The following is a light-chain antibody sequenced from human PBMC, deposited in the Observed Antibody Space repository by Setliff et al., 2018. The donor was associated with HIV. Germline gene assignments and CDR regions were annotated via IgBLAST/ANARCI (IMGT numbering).Light chain of an antibody. J-gene: IGLJ1*01. CDR3: SSYTSTSAYV. V-gene: IGLV2-14*03. CDR1: GRDIGGYNY. CDR2: GVT. Sequence: QSALTQPASASGSPGQSITISCIGTGRDIGGYNYVSWYQQHPGKAPKLIIYGVTKRSSGVSNRFSGSKAGTTAFLTISGLQAEDEADYYCSSYTSTSAYVLGTGTKVTVL.